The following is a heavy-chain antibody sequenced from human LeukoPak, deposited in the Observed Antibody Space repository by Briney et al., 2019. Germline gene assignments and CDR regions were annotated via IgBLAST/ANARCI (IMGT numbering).Heavy chain of an antibody. J-gene: IGHJ4*02. V-gene: IGHV1-46*01. Sequence: ASVKVSCKASGYTFTDYYIHWLRQAPGEGPEWMGMINLIAGLTHLAPKFQGRVTMTRDTSTSTVYMDLTSLGSEDTAVYYCARQQGIQYLNFDYWGQGALVAVSS. CDR3: ARQQGIQYLNFDY. D-gene: IGHD1/OR15-1a*01. CDR2: INLIAGLT. CDR1: GYTFTDYY.